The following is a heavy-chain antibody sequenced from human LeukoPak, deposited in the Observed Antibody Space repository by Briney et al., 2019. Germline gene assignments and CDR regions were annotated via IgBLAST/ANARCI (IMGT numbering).Heavy chain of an antibody. CDR2: IYSGGST. CDR3: ATLARRVTAILDY. V-gene: IGHV3-66*01. Sequence: GSLRLSCAASGFSVSSNYMSWVRQAPGKGLEWVSVIYSGGSTYYAGSVKGRFTVSRDNSKNTLYLHMNSLRVEDTAVYYCATLARRVTAILDYWGQGTLVTVSS. J-gene: IGHJ4*02. D-gene: IGHD2-21*02. CDR1: GFSVSSNY.